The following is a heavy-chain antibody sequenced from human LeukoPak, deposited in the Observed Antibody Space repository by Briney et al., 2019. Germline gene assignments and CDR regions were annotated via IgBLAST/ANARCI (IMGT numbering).Heavy chain of an antibody. CDR2: IYGGGST. CDR1: GFTVSSNY. J-gene: IGHJ4*02. D-gene: IGHD6-19*01. V-gene: IGHV3-66*01. CDR3: ARAASVAGTYALNH. Sequence: GGSLRLSCAVSGFTVSSNYMSWVRQAPGKGLEWVSVIYGGGSTYYADSVKGRFTISRDNSKNTLYLQMNSLRGEDTAVYYCARAASVAGTYALNHWGQGTLVTVSS.